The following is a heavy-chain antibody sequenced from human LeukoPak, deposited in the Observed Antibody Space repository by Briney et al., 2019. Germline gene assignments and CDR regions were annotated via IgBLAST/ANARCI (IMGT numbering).Heavy chain of an antibody. Sequence: SETLSLTCTVSGGSINSYYWRWIRQPPGKGLECIGYIHYTGSTNYNPSLKSRVTIPVDTSKNQFSLKLSSVTAADTAIYYCARGGYYGSGNDFRFDPWGQGTLVTVSS. CDR1: GGSINSYY. D-gene: IGHD3-10*01. CDR2: IHYTGST. V-gene: IGHV4-59*01. J-gene: IGHJ5*02. CDR3: ARGGYYGSGNDFRFDP.